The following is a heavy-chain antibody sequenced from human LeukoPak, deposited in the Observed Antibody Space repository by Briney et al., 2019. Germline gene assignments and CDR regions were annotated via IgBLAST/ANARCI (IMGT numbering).Heavy chain of an antibody. CDR3: ARPPCRLVRNYFDY. J-gene: IGHJ4*02. V-gene: IGHV3-48*01. Sequence: PGGSLRLSCAASGFTFSSYSMNWVRQAPGKGLEWVSYISSSSSTIYYADSVKGRFTISRDNAKNSLYLQMNSLRAEDTAVYYCARPPCRLVRNYFDYWGQGTLVTVSS. CDR2: ISSSSSTI. CDR1: GFTFSSYS. D-gene: IGHD6-19*01.